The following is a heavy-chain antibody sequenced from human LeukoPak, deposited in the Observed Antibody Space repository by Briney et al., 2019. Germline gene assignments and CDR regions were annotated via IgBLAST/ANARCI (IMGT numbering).Heavy chain of an antibody. CDR1: GGSISSGDYY. Sequence: PSQTLSLTCTVSGGSISSGDYYWSWIRQPPGKGLEWIGYIYYSGSTYYNPSLKSRVTMSVDRSKNQFSLKLSSVTAADTAVYYCARGYGSGTANFDYWGQGTLVTVSS. D-gene: IGHD3-10*01. CDR2: IYYSGST. V-gene: IGHV4-30-4*01. CDR3: ARGYGSGTANFDY. J-gene: IGHJ4*02.